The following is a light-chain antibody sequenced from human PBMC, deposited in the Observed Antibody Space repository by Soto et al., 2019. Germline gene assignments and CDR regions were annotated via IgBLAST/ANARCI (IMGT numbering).Light chain of an antibody. CDR3: QHPSDIPLT. V-gene: IGKV1-39*01. CDR1: QTIPRF. Sequence: DIQMTQSPSSVSASEGDNITISCRASQTIPRFLNWYQQKPGKAPKLLIFSISHLQNGVPSRFSGTGSGRDFTLTISSLQPEDFATYYCQHPSDIPLTFGGGTRVEI. CDR2: SIS. J-gene: IGKJ4*01.